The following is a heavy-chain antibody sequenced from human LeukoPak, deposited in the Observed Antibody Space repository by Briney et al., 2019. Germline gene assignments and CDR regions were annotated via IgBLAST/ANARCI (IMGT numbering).Heavy chain of an antibody. Sequence: GGSLRLSCAASGFTFSTYGFHWVRQAPGKGLEWVAATFYDGSKSFYTDSVKGRFTISRDNSKNTLYLQMNSLRAEDSAVYYCARDRQEQHQVGSGNHLDNWFDSWGQGTLVTVSS. J-gene: IGHJ5*01. D-gene: IGHD1-26*01. CDR3: ARDRQEQHQVGSGNHLDNWFDS. CDR1: GFTFSTYG. V-gene: IGHV3-33*01. CDR2: TFYDGSKS.